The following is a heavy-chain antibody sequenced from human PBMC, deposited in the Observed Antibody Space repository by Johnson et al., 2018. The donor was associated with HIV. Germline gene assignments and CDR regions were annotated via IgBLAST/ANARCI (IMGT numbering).Heavy chain of an antibody. D-gene: IGHD6-19*01. CDR3: TTARNRLWSTSGWTGFWALDI. J-gene: IGHJ3*02. V-gene: IGHV3-15*01. CDR2: IKSNTDGGIT. CDR1: GFTVSSNY. Sequence: VQLVESGGGLIQPGGSLRLSCAASGFTVSSNYMSWVRQAPGKGLEWVGRIKSNTDGGITDYAAPLQCRFPITRSASKNLLYLQMNSLKIEDTAVYYCTTARNRLWSTSGWTGFWALDIWGQGTVVTVSS.